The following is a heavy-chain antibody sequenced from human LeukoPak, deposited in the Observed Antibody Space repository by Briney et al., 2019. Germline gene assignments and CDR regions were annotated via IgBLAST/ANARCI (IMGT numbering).Heavy chain of an antibody. CDR3: AKVYYYDSDGMDV. CDR2: ITDSGGKT. CDR1: GFTFRSYA. D-gene: IGHD3-22*01. V-gene: IGHV3-23*01. J-gene: IGHJ6*02. Sequence: GGSLRLSCAASGFTFRSYAMNWVRQAPGKGLGWFSAITDSGGKTYHADSVKGRFTISRDNFKNTLYLQMNSLRAEDTAVYYCAKVYYYDSDGMDVWGQGTTVTVSS.